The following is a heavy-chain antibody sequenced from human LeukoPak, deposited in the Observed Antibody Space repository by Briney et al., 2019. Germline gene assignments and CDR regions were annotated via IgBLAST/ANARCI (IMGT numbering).Heavy chain of an antibody. CDR2: IRQDASAV. V-gene: IGHV3-7*04. D-gene: IGHD3-22*01. Sequence: GGSLRLSCAASGFTFSNYYMSWVRQAPGKGLEWVANIRQDASAVFQVDSLKGRFTVSRDNTKNSLYLQMSSLRVEDTAVYYCARIIHDSAAWRLDYWGRGALVTVSS. CDR3: ARIIHDSAAWRLDY. J-gene: IGHJ4*02. CDR1: GFTFSNYY.